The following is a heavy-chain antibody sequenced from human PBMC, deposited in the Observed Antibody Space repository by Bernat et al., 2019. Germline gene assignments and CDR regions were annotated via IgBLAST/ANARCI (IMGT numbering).Heavy chain of an antibody. J-gene: IGHJ4*02. Sequence: EVQLVESGGGLVQPGGSLRLSCAASGFTFSSYAMSWVRQAPGKGLEWVSAISGSGGSTYYADSVKGPFTISRDNSKNTLYLQMNSLRAEDTAVYYCAKDTAEYYDFWSGYQYYFDYWGQGTLVTVSS. V-gene: IGHV3-23*04. CDR1: GFTFSSYA. D-gene: IGHD3-3*01. CDR2: ISGSGGST. CDR3: AKDTAEYYDFWSGYQYYFDY.